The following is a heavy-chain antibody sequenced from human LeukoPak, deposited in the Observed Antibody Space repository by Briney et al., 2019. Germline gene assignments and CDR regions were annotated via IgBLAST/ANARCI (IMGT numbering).Heavy chain of an antibody. D-gene: IGHD2-21*02. J-gene: IGHJ5*01. CDR2: IYPGDSDT. Sequence: GESLKISCKGSGYKFTSYWIGWVRQMPGKGLEWMGIIYPGDSDTRYSPSFRGQVTISADKSISTAYLQWSSLKASDTAMYYCARLPYCGGDCYPNWFDSWGQGTLVTVSS. V-gene: IGHV5-51*01. CDR1: GYKFTSYW. CDR3: ARLPYCGGDCYPNWFDS.